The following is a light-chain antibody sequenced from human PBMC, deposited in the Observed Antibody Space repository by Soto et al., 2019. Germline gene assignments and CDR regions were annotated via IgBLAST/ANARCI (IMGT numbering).Light chain of an antibody. J-gene: IGLJ1*01. Sequence: QSALTQPASVSGSPGQSITISCTRTSSDVGGYNYVSWYQQHPGKAPKLMIYEVSNRPSGVSNRFSVSKSGNTASLTISGLQAEDEADYYCSSYTSSSTLGVFGTGTKVTVL. V-gene: IGLV2-14*01. CDR3: SSYTSSSTLGV. CDR2: EVS. CDR1: SSDVGGYNY.